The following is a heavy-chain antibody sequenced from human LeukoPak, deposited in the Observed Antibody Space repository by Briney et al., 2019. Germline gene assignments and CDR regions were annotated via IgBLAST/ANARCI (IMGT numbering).Heavy chain of an antibody. CDR3: VRDGLLWYGGAT. J-gene: IGHJ3*01. CDR2: LNSDGTRI. D-gene: IGHD2-21*01. Sequence: GGSLRLSCSASGFSFSSYWMHWVRQVPGKGPVWVSCLNSDGTRISYADSVKGRFIISRDNANNTLYLQMNNLRVEDTAVYYCVRDGLLWYGGATWGQGTVVTVSS. V-gene: IGHV3-74*01. CDR1: GFSFSSYW.